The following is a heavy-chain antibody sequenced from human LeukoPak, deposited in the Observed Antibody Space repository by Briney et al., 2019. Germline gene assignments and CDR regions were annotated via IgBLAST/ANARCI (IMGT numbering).Heavy chain of an antibody. D-gene: IGHD3-9*01. Sequence: PSETLSLTCTVSGGSISSYYWSWIRQPPGKGLEWTGYIYYSGSTNYNPSLKSRVTISVDTSKNQFSLKLSSVTAADTAVYYCARAPRYYDILHRGRGYYFDYWGQGTLVTVSS. J-gene: IGHJ4*02. CDR2: IYYSGST. CDR1: GGSISSYY. CDR3: ARAPRYYDILHRGRGYYFDY. V-gene: IGHV4-59*01.